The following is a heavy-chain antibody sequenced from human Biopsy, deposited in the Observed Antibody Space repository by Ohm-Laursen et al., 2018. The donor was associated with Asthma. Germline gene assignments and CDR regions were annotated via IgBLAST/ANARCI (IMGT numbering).Heavy chain of an antibody. D-gene: IGHD6-19*01. Sequence: PSETLSLTCSLSSGSGGYMRSGNYYWGWIRQPSGKGLEWIGSVFPSGTTYYNPSLESRVTISVDSSKNQFSLRLSSVTAADTAVYYCARHASHWLAYYFDSWGQGTLVTVSS. V-gene: IGHV4-39*01. CDR3: ARHASHWLAYYFDS. CDR1: SGSGGYMRSGNYY. J-gene: IGHJ4*02. CDR2: VFPSGTT.